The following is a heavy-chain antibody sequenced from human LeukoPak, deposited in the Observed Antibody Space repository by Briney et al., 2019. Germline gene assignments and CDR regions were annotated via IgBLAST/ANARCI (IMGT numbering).Heavy chain of an antibody. D-gene: IGHD6-6*01. CDR1: GYSISSGYY. CDR2: IYRSGST. CDR3: ARLHGEYSNSALDY. Sequence: SETLSLTCTVSGYSISSGYYWGWIRQPPGKGLEWIGSIYRSGSTYYNPSLKSRVTMSVDTSKNQFSLRLSPVTTADTSVYYCARLHGEYSNSALDYWGQGTLVTVSS. J-gene: IGHJ4*02. V-gene: IGHV4-38-2*02.